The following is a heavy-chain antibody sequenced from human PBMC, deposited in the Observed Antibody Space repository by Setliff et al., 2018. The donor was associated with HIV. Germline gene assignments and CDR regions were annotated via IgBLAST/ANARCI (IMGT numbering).Heavy chain of an antibody. CDR1: GYTLTKLS. J-gene: IGHJ3*02. D-gene: IGHD3-10*01. V-gene: IGHV1-24*01. Sequence: ASVKVSCKVSGYTLTKLSIHWVRQAPGKGLEWMGGFDPEKGETVYAQKLQGRVTMTDDTSTDTAYMELSSLRSEDTAVYCCWFGEPVGPFDIWGQGTRVTVS. CDR2: FDPEKGET. CDR3: WFGEPVGPFDI.